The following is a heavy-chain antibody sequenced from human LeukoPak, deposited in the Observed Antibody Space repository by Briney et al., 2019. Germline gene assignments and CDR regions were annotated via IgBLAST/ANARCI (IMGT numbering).Heavy chain of an antibody. CDR2: TYYRSKWYT. D-gene: IGHD4-23*01. CDR1: GDSVSSNSAA. Sequence: SQTLSLTCAISGDSVSSNSAAWNWIRQSPSRGLEWLGRTYYRSKWYTDYALSVKSRITINPDTSKNQFSLELNSVTPEDTAVYYCARTRHDYGGNWFDSWGQGTLVTVSS. V-gene: IGHV6-1*01. CDR3: ARTRHDYGGNWFDS. J-gene: IGHJ5*01.